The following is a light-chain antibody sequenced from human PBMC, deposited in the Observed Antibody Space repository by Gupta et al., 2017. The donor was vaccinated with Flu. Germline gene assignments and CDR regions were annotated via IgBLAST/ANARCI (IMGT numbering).Light chain of an antibody. V-gene: IGKV1-27*01. CDR2: AAS. J-gene: IGKJ1*01. Sequence: DIQMTQSPSSLSASVGDRVTITCRASQGISNYLAWYQQKPGKVPKLLIYAASTLQSGVPSTFSGSGSGTDFTLTIISLQPEDVATYYCQKENSARPTFSQGTKVEIK. CDR3: QKENSARPT. CDR1: QGISNY.